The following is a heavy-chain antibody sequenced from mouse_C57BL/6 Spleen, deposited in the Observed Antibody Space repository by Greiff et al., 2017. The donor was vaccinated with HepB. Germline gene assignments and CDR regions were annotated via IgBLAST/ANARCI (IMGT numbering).Heavy chain of an antibody. V-gene: IGHV1-61*01. Sequence: QVQLQQPGAELVRPGSSVKLSCKASGYTFTSYWMDWVKQRPGQGLEWIGNIYPSDSETHYNQKFKDKATLTVDKSSSTANMQLSSLPSEDSAVYYCASGYGSGFAYGGQGTLVTVSA. D-gene: IGHD1-1*01. CDR2: IYPSDSET. CDR1: GYTFTSYW. J-gene: IGHJ3*01. CDR3: ASGYGSGFAY.